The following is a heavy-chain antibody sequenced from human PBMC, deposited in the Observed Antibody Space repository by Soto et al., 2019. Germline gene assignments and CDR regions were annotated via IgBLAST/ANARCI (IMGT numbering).Heavy chain of an antibody. J-gene: IGHJ4*02. Sequence: QVQLVESGGGVVQPGRSLRLSCAASGFTFSSYAMHWVRQAPGKGLEWVAVISYDGSNKYYADSVKGRFTISRDNSKNTLYLQMNSLRAEDTAVYYWAREYGDYPYFDYWGQGTLVTVSS. CDR1: GFTFSSYA. CDR2: ISYDGSNK. D-gene: IGHD4-17*01. V-gene: IGHV3-30-3*01. CDR3: AREYGDYPYFDY.